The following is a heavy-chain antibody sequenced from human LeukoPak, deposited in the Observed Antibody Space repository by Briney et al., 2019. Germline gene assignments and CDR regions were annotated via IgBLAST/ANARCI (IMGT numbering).Heavy chain of an antibody. CDR3: ARTPLVGATTNFDY. V-gene: IGHV4-39*01. D-gene: IGHD1-26*01. J-gene: IGHJ4*02. CDR2: IYYSGST. CDR1: GGSISSSSYY. Sequence: SETLSLTCTVSGGSISSSSYYWGWIRQPPGKGLEWIGSIYYSGSTYYNPSLKSRVTISVDTSKNQFSLKLSSVTAADTAVYYCARTPLVGATTNFDYWGQGTLVTVSS.